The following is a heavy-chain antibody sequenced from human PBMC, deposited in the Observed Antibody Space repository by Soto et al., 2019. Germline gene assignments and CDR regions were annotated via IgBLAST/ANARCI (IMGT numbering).Heavy chain of an antibody. J-gene: IGHJ6*02. V-gene: IGHV3-74*01. Sequence: GGSLRLSCAASGFTFSSDWMNWVRQSPGKGLEWVSRISSGGTRVSYADSVKGRFIITRDNAKNTLYLEMHSLTADDTAVYYCARERTSKGGMDIWGQGTTFTVSS. CDR2: ISSGGTRV. CDR3: ARERTSKGGMDI. CDR1: GFTFSSDW.